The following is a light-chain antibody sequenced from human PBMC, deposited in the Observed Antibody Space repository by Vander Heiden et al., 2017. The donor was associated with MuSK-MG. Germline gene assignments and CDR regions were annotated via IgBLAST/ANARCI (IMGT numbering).Light chain of an antibody. Sequence: DIQMTQSPSSLSASVGDRVTITCRASQGIRNDLAWYQQKPGKAPKRLIYAASSLQIGVPSRFSGSGYGTEFTLTISILQPEDFATYYCLQHNNYPPITFGQGTRLEIK. CDR2: AAS. CDR1: QGIRND. V-gene: IGKV1-17*01. J-gene: IGKJ5*01. CDR3: LQHNNYPPIT.